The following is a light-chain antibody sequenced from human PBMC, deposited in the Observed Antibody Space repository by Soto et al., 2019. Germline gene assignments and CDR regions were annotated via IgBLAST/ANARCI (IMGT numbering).Light chain of an antibody. Sequence: SYELTQPPSVSVAPGQTARITCGGNNIAAKSVHWYQQKPGQAPVLVVYDDRDRPSGVPERFSGSNSGNTATLTISRVEAGDAADFWCQVWDSSSDQPVFGAGTQLTVL. J-gene: IGLJ2*01. CDR2: DDR. CDR3: QVWDSSSDQPV. CDR1: NIAAKS. V-gene: IGLV3-21*02.